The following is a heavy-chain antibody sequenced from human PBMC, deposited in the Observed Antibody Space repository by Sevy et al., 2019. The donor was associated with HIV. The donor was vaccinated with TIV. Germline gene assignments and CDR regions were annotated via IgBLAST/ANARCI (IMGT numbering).Heavy chain of an antibody. V-gene: IGHV3-30*18. CDR1: GFTFSSYG. CDR2: ISYDGSNK. D-gene: IGHD4-4*01. CDR3: AKDTGYYYYGMDV. Sequence: GGSLRLSCAASGFTFSSYGMHWVRQAPGKGLEWVAVISYDGSNKYYADSVKGRFTISRDNSKNMLYLQMNSLRAEDTAVYYCAKDTGYYYYGMDVWGQGTTVTVSS. J-gene: IGHJ6*02.